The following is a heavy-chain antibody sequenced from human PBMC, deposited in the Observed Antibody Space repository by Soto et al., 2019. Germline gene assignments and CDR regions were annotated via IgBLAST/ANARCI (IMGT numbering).Heavy chain of an antibody. CDR1: GFTFTSSA. CDR2: IVVGSGNT. J-gene: IGHJ5*02. Sequence: ASVKVSCKASGFTFTSSAVQRVRQARGQRLEWIGWIVVGSGNTNYAQKFQERVTITRDMSTSTAYMELSSLRSEDTAVYYCAAAQYYDSSGYYYSLGWFDPWGQGTLVTVSS. CDR3: AAAQYYDSSGYYYSLGWFDP. V-gene: IGHV1-58*01. D-gene: IGHD3-22*01.